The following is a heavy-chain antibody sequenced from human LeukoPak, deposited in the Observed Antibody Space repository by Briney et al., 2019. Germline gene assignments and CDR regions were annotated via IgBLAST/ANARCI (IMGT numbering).Heavy chain of an antibody. Sequence: GGSLRLSCAASGFTFSSYWMSWVRQAPGKGLEWVANIKQDGSEKYYVDSVKGRFTISRDNAKNSLYLQMNSLRAEDTAVYYYARDADSGYDAFDIWGQGTMVTVSS. CDR1: GFTFSSYW. V-gene: IGHV3-7*01. J-gene: IGHJ3*02. D-gene: IGHD3-22*01. CDR3: ARDADSGYDAFDI. CDR2: IKQDGSEK.